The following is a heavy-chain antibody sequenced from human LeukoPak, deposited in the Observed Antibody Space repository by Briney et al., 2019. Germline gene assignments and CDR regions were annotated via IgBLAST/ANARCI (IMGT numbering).Heavy chain of an antibody. CDR3: ARDRCGGDCYSPLYYYYGMDV. CDR2: INPSGGST. Sequence: ASVKVSCKASGYTFTSYYMHWVRQAPGQGLEWMGIINPSGGSTSYAQKFQGRVTMTRDTSTSTVYMELRSLRSDDTAVYYCARDRCGGDCYSPLYYYYGMDVWGQGTTVTVSS. D-gene: IGHD2-21*02. CDR1: GYTFTSYY. J-gene: IGHJ6*02. V-gene: IGHV1-46*01.